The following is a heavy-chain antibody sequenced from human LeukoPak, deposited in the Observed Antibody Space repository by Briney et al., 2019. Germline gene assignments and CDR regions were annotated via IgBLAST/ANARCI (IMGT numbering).Heavy chain of an antibody. CDR1: GYTFTGYY. CDR2: INPNSGGT. Sequence: ASVKVSCKASGYTFTGYYMHWVRQAPGQGLEWMGRINPNSGGTDYAQKFQGRVIMTRDTSISTAYMEVSRLRSDDTAVYYCARVDSGHDYGPSWGQGTTVTVSS. CDR3: ARVDSGHDYGPS. V-gene: IGHV1-2*06. D-gene: IGHD5-12*01. J-gene: IGHJ3*01.